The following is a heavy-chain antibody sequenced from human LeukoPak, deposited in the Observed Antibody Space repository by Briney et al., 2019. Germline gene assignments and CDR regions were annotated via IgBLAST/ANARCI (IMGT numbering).Heavy chain of an antibody. CDR1: GGSISSGDYY. CDR3: ARGRGIWGSVAALGRVGVDI. V-gene: IGHV4-30-4*01. J-gene: IGHJ3*02. D-gene: IGHD6-6*01. CDR2: IYYSGST. Sequence: SQTLSLTCTVSGGSISSGDYYWSWIRQPPGKGLEWIGYIYYSGSTYYNPSLKSRVTISVDTSKNQFSLKLSSVTAADTAVYYCARGRGIWGSVAALGRVGVDIWGQGTMVTVSS.